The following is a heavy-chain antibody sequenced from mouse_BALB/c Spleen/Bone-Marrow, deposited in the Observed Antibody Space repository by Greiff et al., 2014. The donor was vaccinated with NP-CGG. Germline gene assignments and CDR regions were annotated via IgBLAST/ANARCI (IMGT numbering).Heavy chain of an antibody. CDR2: INPGGGGT. D-gene: IGHD4-1*01. Sequence: VQLQQSGAALVRPGTSVKVSCKASGYAFTNYLIDWVKQRPGQGLEWIGVINPGGGGTTYNERFKGRTTLTADKSSNTAYMQLSSLTSDDSAVYFCATNWGDYWGQGTTLTVSS. CDR3: ATNWGDY. J-gene: IGHJ2*01. V-gene: IGHV1-54*01. CDR1: GYAFTNYL.